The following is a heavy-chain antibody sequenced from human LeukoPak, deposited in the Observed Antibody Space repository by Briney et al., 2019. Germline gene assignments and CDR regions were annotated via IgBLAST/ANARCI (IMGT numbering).Heavy chain of an antibody. CDR1: GFTFSSFW. D-gene: IGHD2-15*01. Sequence: GGSLRLSCAASGFTFSSFWMSWARQAPGQGLEWVSAISGSGGGTYYADSVKGRFTISRDISKNTLYVQMNSLRAEDTAVYYCARDRRVLAATFDYWGQGTLVTVSS. CDR3: ARDRRVLAATFDY. CDR2: ISGSGGGT. J-gene: IGHJ4*02. V-gene: IGHV3-23*01.